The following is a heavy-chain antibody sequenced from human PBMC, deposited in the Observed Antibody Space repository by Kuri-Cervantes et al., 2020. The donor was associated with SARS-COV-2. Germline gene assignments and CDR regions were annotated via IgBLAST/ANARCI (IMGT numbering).Heavy chain of an antibody. V-gene: IGHV3-21*06. CDR3: ARAYGDYVFREGLDS. Sequence: GESLKISCAASGFTFSSYAMKWVRQAPGKGLEWVSGIGPSNTYIYYADSVKGRFIISRDNAKNSLYLQMNSLRVEDTALYYCARAYGDYVFREGLDSWGQGTLVTDSS. J-gene: IGHJ4*02. CDR2: IGPSNTYI. D-gene: IGHD4-17*01. CDR1: GFTFSSYA.